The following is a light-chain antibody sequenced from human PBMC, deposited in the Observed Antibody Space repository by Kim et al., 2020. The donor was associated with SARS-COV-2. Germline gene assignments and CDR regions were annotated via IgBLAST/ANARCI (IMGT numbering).Light chain of an antibody. CDR1: SRDVGGYNY. CDR2: DVS. CDR3: SSYTSSSTYVV. V-gene: IGLV2-14*04. Sequence: QSVTIPCTGTSRDVGGYNYVSWYQQHPGKAPKLMIYDVSKRPSGVSNRFSGSKSGNTASLTISGLQAEDEADYYCSSYTSSSTYVVFGGGTQLTVL. J-gene: IGLJ2*01.